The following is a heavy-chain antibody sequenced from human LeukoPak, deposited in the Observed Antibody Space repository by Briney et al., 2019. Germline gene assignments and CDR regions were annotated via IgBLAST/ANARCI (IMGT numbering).Heavy chain of an antibody. Sequence: PGGSLRLSCAASGFTVSSNYMSWVRQAPGKGLEWVSVIYSGGSTYYADSVKGRFTTSRDNSKNTLYLQMNSLRAEDTAVYYCARGFRSSGWKRYFQHWGQGTLVTVSS. D-gene: IGHD6-19*01. CDR2: IYSGGST. CDR3: ARGFRSSGWKRYFQH. V-gene: IGHV3-53*01. J-gene: IGHJ1*01. CDR1: GFTVSSNY.